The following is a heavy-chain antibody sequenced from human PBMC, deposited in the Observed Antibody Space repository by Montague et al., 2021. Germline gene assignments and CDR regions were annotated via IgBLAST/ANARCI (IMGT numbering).Heavy chain of an antibody. J-gene: IGHJ5*02. D-gene: IGHD2-15*01. CDR2: FYYNGST. Sequence: SETLSLTCTVSGGSISTTSHYWGWIRQPPGKGLEFIGVFYYNGSTYHNPSLKSRVTVSIDTSKNQFSLKLSSVTAADTAVYYCARSLYCKGGSCYSGFDPWGQGTLVTVSS. CDR3: ARSLYCKGGSCYSGFDP. CDR1: GGSISTTSHY. V-gene: IGHV4-39*01.